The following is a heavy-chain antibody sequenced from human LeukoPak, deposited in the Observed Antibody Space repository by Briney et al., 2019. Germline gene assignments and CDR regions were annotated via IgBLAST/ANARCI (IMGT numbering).Heavy chain of an antibody. V-gene: IGHV4-34*01. J-gene: IGHJ4*02. D-gene: IGHD3-10*01. CDR3: ARGSDRHFGELFFYYFDY. CDR1: GGSFSGYY. CDR2: INHSGST. Sequence: SETLSLTCAVYGGSFSGYYWSWIRQPPGKGLEWIGEINHSGSTNYNPSLKSRVTISVDTSKNQFSLKLSSVTAADTAVYYCARGSDRHFGELFFYYFDYWGQGTLVTVSS.